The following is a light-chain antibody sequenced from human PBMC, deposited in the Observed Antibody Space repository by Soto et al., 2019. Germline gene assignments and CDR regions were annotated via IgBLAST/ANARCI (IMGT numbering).Light chain of an antibody. V-gene: IGKV3-20*01. CDR1: QSVSVNS. CDR2: AAS. Sequence: EIVLTQSPGTLSLSPGERATLSCRASQSVSVNSLAWYQQKGGQAPRLLIYAASTRATGVPDRFNGTGSETDFALTISRLETDDSAVYYCQQYGGSPFTFGPGTKVDIK. CDR3: QQYGGSPFT. J-gene: IGKJ3*01.